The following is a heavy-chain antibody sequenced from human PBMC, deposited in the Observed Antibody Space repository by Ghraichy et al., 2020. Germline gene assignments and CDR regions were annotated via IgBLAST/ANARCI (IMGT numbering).Heavy chain of an antibody. CDR1: GFILSDYN. CDR3: ARASRVVRFYYYDGMDV. D-gene: IGHD4-23*01. Sequence: GESLNISCSASGFILSDYNMNWVRQAPGKGLEWLSYISSSSRFTSYADSVKGRFTVSRDTAKNSLELQMNSLRDEDTAVYYCARASRVVRFYYYDGMDVRGQGTTVTV. CDR2: ISSSSRFT. V-gene: IGHV3-48*02. J-gene: IGHJ6*02.